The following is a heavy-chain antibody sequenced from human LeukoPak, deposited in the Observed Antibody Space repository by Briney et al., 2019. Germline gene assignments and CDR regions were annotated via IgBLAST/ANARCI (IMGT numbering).Heavy chain of an antibody. CDR2: IYHSGST. V-gene: IGHV4-38-2*01. D-gene: IGHD3-22*01. J-gene: IGHJ4*02. CDR1: GYSISSGYY. CDR3: ARGYYDSSGAFDY. Sequence: SETLSLTCAVSGYSISSGYYWGWIRQPPGKGLEWIGSIYHSGSTYYNPSLKSRVTISVDTSKHQFSLKLTSVTAADTAVYYCARGYYDSSGAFDYWGQGTLVTVSS.